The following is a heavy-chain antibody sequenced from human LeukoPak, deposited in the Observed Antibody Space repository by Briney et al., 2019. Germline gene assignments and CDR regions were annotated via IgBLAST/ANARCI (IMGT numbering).Heavy chain of an antibody. Sequence: GGSLRLSCAASGFTFTSYWMHWVCQAPGKGLVWVSRINSDGSSKSYADSVKGGFTISRDNAKTTLYLQMNSLRAEDTAVYSCARGFRIYGMDVWGQGATVTVSS. J-gene: IGHJ6*02. CDR1: GFTFTSYW. CDR3: ARGFRIYGMDV. CDR2: INSDGSSK. V-gene: IGHV3-74*01.